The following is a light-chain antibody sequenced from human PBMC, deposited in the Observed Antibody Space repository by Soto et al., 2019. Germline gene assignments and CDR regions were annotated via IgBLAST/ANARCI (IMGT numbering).Light chain of an antibody. V-gene: IGKV3-15*01. Sequence: EIVMTQSPATLSVSPGERDTLSCRASQGIKDYVAWFQQKPGQAPRLLIYGASTRATAIPARFSGSGSGTEFTLSISSLQSEDFAVYYCQQYNTWPRTFGQGTKVETK. CDR3: QQYNTWPRT. CDR1: QGIKDY. CDR2: GAS. J-gene: IGKJ1*01.